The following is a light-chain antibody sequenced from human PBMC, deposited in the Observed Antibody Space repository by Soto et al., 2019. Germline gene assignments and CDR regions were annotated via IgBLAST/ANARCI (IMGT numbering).Light chain of an antibody. CDR3: QQFSSTPWT. Sequence: EIVLTQSPDTLSLSPGERATLSCRASQSVSSTYLAWYQQKPGRAPRLLIYDASSRATGIPDRFSGSGSGTDFTLTISRLEPEDFAVYYCQQFSSTPWTFGQGTEVEIK. CDR1: QSVSSTY. V-gene: IGKV3-20*01. J-gene: IGKJ1*01. CDR2: DAS.